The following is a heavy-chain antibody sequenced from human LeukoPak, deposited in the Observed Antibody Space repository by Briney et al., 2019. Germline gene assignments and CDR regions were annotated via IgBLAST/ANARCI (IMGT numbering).Heavy chain of an antibody. V-gene: IGHV1-69*04. Sequence: GASVKVSCKASGGTFSSYAISWGRQAPGQGLEWMGRIIPILGIANYAQKFQGRVTITADKSTSTAYMELSSLRSEDTAVSYCASGHDYGDYDYRGQGTLVTVSS. J-gene: IGHJ4*02. D-gene: IGHD4-17*01. CDR2: IIPILGIA. CDR1: GGTFSSYA. CDR3: ASGHDYGDYDY.